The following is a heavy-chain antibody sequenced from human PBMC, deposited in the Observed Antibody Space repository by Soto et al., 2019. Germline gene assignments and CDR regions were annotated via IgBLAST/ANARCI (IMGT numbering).Heavy chain of an antibody. D-gene: IGHD6-6*01. CDR1: GFTFDDYA. CDR2: ISWNSGSI. CDR3: AKDSSSRYYYYYYMDV. V-gene: IGHV3-9*01. Sequence: EVQLVESGGGLVQPGRSLRLSCAASGFTFDDYAMHWVRQAPGNGLEWVSGISWNSGSIGYADSVKGRFTISRDNAKNSLYLQMNSLRAEDTALYYCAKDSSSRYYYYYYMDVWGKGTTVTVSS. J-gene: IGHJ6*03.